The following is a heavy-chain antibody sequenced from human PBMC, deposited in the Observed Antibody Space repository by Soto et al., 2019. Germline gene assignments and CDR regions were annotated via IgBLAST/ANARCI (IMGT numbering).Heavy chain of an antibody. CDR1: GGSSSRYY. V-gene: IGHV4-59*08. Sequence: SETLSLNCSVSGGSSSRYYWSWIRQPPGKGLEWIGYIYYSGSTNYNPSLKSRVTISVDTSKNQFSLKLSSVTAADTAVYYCARHNYWVDGDGVSYYYYYYMDVWGKGTTVTVSS. D-gene: IGHD4-17*01. J-gene: IGHJ6*03. CDR2: IYYSGST. CDR3: ARHNYWVDGDGVSYYYYYYMDV.